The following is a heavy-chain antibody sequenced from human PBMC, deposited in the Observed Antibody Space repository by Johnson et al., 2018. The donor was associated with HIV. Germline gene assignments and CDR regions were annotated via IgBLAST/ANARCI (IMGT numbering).Heavy chain of an antibody. J-gene: IGHJ3*02. CDR3: ARIRVAVITEVGAFDI. D-gene: IGHD3-22*01. V-gene: IGHV3-30*03. CDR1: GFTFDDHG. Sequence: QVQLVESGGGVVRPGGSLRLSCAASGFTFDDHGMSWVRQAPGKGLEWVAVISYDGRNKYYADSVKGRFTISRDNSKSTLFLQMNSLRPEDTAVYYCARIRVAVITEVGAFDIWGQGTMVTVSS. CDR2: ISYDGRNK.